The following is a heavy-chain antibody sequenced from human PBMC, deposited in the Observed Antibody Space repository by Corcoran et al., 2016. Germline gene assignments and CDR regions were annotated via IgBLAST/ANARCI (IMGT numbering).Heavy chain of an antibody. V-gene: IGHV3-33*06. CDR1: GFTFSSYG. J-gene: IGHJ4*02. D-gene: IGHD1-26*01. Sequence: QVQLVESGGGVVQPGRSLRLSCAASGFTFSSYGMHWVRQAPGKGLEWVAVIWYDGSDQYYADSVKGRFTISRDNSKNTLYLQMNSLRAEDTAVYYCAKAVGATGNDYWGQGTLVTVSS. CDR2: IWYDGSDQ. CDR3: AKAVGATGNDY.